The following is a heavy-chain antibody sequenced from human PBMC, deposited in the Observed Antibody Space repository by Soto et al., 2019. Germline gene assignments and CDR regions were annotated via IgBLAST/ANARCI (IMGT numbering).Heavy chain of an antibody. J-gene: IGHJ4*02. CDR2: IYYSGST. CDR3: ARNSIAAAGTLDY. D-gene: IGHD6-13*01. Sequence: SETLSVTWTVSGGSIRSGGYYWSWIRQHPGKGLEWIGYIYYSGSTYYNPSLKSRVTISVDTSKNQFSLKLGSVTAADTAVYYCARNSIAAAGTLDYWGQGTLVTVSS. V-gene: IGHV4-31*02. CDR1: GGSIRSGGYY.